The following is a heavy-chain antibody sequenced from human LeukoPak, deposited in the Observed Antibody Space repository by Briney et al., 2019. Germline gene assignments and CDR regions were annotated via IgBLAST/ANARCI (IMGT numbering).Heavy chain of an antibody. V-gene: IGHV1-69*13. CDR3: ATGDFWSGYAFNY. Sequence: SVKVSCKASGGTFSSYAISWVRQAPGQGLEWMGGIIPIFGTANYAQKFQGRVTITADESTSTAYMELSSLRSEDTAVYYCATGDFWSGYAFNYWGQGTLVTVSS. CDR1: GGTFSSYA. CDR2: IIPIFGTA. D-gene: IGHD3-3*01. J-gene: IGHJ4*02.